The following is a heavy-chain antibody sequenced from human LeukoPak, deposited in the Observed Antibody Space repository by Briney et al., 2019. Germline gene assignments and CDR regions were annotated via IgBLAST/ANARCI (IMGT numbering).Heavy chain of an antibody. J-gene: IGHJ4*02. V-gene: IGHV4-4*07. CDR3: ARRGYYHDSSGYPQYYFDY. Sequence: ASETLSLTCTVSGASISAFHWTWFRQPAGKGLEWIGLIYSSGSTLFNPSLKSRVAMSVDLTKNQLSLKLTSVTAADTAVYYCARRGYYHDSSGYPQYYFDYWGQGTLVTVSS. D-gene: IGHD3-22*01. CDR1: GASISAFH. CDR2: IYSSGST.